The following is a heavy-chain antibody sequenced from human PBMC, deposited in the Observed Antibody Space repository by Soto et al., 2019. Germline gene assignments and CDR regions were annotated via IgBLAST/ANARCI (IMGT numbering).Heavy chain of an antibody. CDR1: GYSFTSYW. J-gene: IGHJ6*02. CDR2: IDPSDSYT. CDR3: ATKYYSYYYYGMDV. D-gene: IGHD3-10*01. V-gene: IGHV5-10-1*01. Sequence: PGESLKISCKGSGYSFTSYWISWVRQMPGKGLEWMGRIDPSDSYTNYSPSFQGHVTISADKSISTAYPQWSSLKASDTAMYYCATKYYSYYYYGMDVWGQGTTVTVSS.